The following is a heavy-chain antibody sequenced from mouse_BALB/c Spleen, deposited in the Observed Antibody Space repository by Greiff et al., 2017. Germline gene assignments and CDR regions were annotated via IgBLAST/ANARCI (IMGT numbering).Heavy chain of an antibody. J-gene: IGHJ2*01. V-gene: IGHV5-17*02. D-gene: IGHD1-1*01. CDR1: GFTFSSFG. CDR2: ISSGSSTI. CDR3: ARRGGSTYYFDY. Sequence: EVMLVESGGGLVQPGGSRKLSCAASGFTFSSFGMHWVRQAPEKGLEWVAYISSGSSTIYYADTVKGRFTISRDNPKNTLFLQMTSLRSEDTAMYYCARRGGSTYYFDYWGQGTTLTVSS.